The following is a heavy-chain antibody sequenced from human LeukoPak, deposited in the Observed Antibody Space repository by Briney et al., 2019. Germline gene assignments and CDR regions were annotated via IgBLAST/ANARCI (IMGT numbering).Heavy chain of an antibody. CDR1: GFTFSSYW. D-gene: IGHD2/OR15-2a*01. CDR2: IKQDGSER. Sequence: GGSLRLSFAASGFTFSSYWMTWVRPAPGKGLEWGASIKQDGSERNYVASVKGRFTISRDNAKNSLYLQMNSLRDEDTAVYYCARTRLSCDCWGQGTLVTVSS. V-gene: IGHV3-7*01. CDR3: ARTRLSCDC. J-gene: IGHJ4*02.